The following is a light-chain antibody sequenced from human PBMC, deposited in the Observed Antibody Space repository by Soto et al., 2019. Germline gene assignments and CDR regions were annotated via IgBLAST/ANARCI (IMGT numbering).Light chain of an antibody. J-gene: IGKJ4*01. CDR1: QSVASN. CDR3: QQYKNWPLT. V-gene: IGKV3-15*01. CDR2: DAS. Sequence: EIVMTQSPGTLSVSPGERATLSCRASQSVASNLAGYQQKPGQAPRLLIYDASTRATGIPARFSGSGSGTEFTLTISSLQSDDIAVYYGQQYKNWPLTFGGGTKVEIK.